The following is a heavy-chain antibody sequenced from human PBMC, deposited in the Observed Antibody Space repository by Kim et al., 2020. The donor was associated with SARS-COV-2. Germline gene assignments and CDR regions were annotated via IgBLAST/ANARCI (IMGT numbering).Heavy chain of an antibody. CDR1: GFSVSSIF. CDR2: IKNDGST. CDR3: ARGWGLTMVRGLNNAFDI. D-gene: IGHD3-10*01. Sequence: GGSLRLSCAASGFSVSSIFMSWVRQTPQKGLEWVSVIKNDGSTYYGDSVKGRFTVSRDNSKNTVYLHMDSLTAEDTALYYCARGWGLTMVRGLNNAFDIWGQGTMVTVSS. V-gene: IGHV3-53*01. J-gene: IGHJ3*02.